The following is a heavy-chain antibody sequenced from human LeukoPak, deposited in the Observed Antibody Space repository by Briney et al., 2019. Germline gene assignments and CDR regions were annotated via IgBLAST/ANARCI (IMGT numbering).Heavy chain of an antibody. CDR1: GFTFSSYA. D-gene: IGHD6-19*01. CDR3: AKVRWDNSGWYYLDT. J-gene: IGHJ4*02. Sequence: GGSLRLSCEASGFTFSSYAMHWVRQAPGKGLEWVAVISYDGSNKYYADSVKGRFTISRDNSKSTLHLQMNSLRAEDTAVYYCAKVRWDNSGWYYLDTWGQGTLLTVSS. V-gene: IGHV3-30*04. CDR2: ISYDGSNK.